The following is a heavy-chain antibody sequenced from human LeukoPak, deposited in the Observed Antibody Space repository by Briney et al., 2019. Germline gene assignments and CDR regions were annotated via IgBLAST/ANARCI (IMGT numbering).Heavy chain of an antibody. CDR3: ARAGTLGKGYFDY. Sequence: GGSLRLSCAASGLTFSSNSMNWVRQAPGKGLEWVSFISSSSSYIYYADSVKGRFTISRDNAKNSLYLQMNSLRAEDTAVYYCARAGTLGKGYFDYWGQGTLVTVSS. D-gene: IGHD6-19*01. J-gene: IGHJ4*02. CDR1: GLTFSSNS. CDR2: ISSSSSYI. V-gene: IGHV3-21*01.